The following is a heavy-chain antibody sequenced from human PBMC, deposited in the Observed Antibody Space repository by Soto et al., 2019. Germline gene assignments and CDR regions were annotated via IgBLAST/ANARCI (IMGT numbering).Heavy chain of an antibody. Sequence: SVNVSCKASGYTCTSDVISWVRQAPGQGLEWMGWISAYNGNTNYAQKLQGRVTMTTDTSTSTAYMELRSLRSDDTAVYYRAFSKSYSSGWYSDYWGQGTLVTVSS. CDR2: ISAYNGNT. J-gene: IGHJ4*02. CDR3: AFSKSYSSGWYSDY. CDR1: GYTCTSDV. D-gene: IGHD6-19*01. V-gene: IGHV1-18*04.